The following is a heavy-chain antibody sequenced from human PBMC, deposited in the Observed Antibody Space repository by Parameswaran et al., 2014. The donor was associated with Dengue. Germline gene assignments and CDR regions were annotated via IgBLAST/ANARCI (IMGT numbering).Heavy chain of an antibody. V-gene: IGHV4-31*03. Sequence: ASETLSLTCTVSGGSISSGSYYWTWIRQHPGKGLEWIGFINYSGSTYYNASLKSRVTISVDTSKNQFSLKLSSVTAADTAVYYCASILAYCGGDCFGGYFDYWGQGTLVTVSS. CDR3: ASILAYCGGDCFGGYFDY. CDR2: INYSGST. CDR1: GGSISSGSYY. J-gene: IGHJ4*02. D-gene: IGHD2-21*02.